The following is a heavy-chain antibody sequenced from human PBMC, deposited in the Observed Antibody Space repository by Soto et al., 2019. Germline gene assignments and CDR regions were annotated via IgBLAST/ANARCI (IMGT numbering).Heavy chain of an antibody. J-gene: IGHJ6*02. Sequence: PGGSLRLSCAASGFTFSSYGMHWVRQAPGKGLEWVAVISYDGSNKYYADSVKGRFTISRDNSKNTLYLQMNSLRAEDTAVYYCAKELGPTGPDYDFWSGYRIYYYYGMDVWGQGTTVTVSS. CDR2: ISYDGSNK. D-gene: IGHD3-3*01. CDR1: GFTFSSYG. CDR3: AKELGPTGPDYDFWSGYRIYYYYGMDV. V-gene: IGHV3-30*18.